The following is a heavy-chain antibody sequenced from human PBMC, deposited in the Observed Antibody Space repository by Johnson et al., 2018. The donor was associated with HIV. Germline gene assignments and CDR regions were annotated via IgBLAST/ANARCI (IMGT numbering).Heavy chain of an antibody. CDR2: IKHDGSDK. D-gene: IGHD6-13*01. J-gene: IGHJ3*02. Sequence: VQLVESGGGLVQPGGSLRLSCAASGFTFSTYWMSWVRQAPGKGLEWVANIKHDGSDKYYVGSVTGRFTISRDNAKSSLYLQMNSLKTEDTAVYYCTGSSSDAFDIWGQGTMVTVSS. CDR1: GFTFSTYW. CDR3: TGSSSDAFDI. V-gene: IGHV3-7*03.